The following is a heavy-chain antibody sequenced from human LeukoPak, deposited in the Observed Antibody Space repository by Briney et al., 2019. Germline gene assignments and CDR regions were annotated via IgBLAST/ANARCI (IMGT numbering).Heavy chain of an antibody. Sequence: QPGGSLRLSCAASGFTFSSYAMSWVRQAPGKGLEWVSAISGSGGSTYYADSVKGRFTISRDNSKNTLHLQMNSLRAEDTAVYYCAKVLTFDYAGNWLDPWGQGTLVTVSS. D-gene: IGHD3-9*01. V-gene: IGHV3-23*01. J-gene: IGHJ5*02. CDR3: AKVLTFDYAGNWLDP. CDR2: ISGSGGST. CDR1: GFTFSSYA.